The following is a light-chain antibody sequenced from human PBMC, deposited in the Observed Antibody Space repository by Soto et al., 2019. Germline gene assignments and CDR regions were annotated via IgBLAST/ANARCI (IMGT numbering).Light chain of an antibody. CDR1: SSDVGGYNY. J-gene: IGLJ1*01. CDR3: PTFTGCRTYV. V-gene: IGLV2-14*01. CDR2: AVT. Sequence: QSVLTQPASVSGAPGQSIAISCTGTSSDVGGYNYVSWYQQPPGKAPQLIIFAVTNRPSGVSDRFSGSKSGSTASLTISGLQADVLAEHYRPTFTGCRTYVFGTGTMITDL.